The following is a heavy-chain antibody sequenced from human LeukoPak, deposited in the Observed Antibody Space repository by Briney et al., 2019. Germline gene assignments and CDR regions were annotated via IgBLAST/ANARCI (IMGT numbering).Heavy chain of an antibody. CDR3: ARGSGSYGGAFDY. CDR2: ISGSGGST. CDR1: GFTFSSYA. V-gene: IGHV3-23*01. D-gene: IGHD1-26*01. Sequence: GGSLRLSCAASGFTFSSYAMSWVRQAPGKGLEWVSAISGSGGSTYYADSVKGRFTIPRDNAKNSLYLQMNSLRAEDTAVYYCARGSGSYGGAFDYWGQGTLVTVSS. J-gene: IGHJ4*02.